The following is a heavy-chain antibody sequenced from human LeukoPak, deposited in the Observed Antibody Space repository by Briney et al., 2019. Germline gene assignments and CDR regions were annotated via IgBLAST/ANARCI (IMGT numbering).Heavy chain of an antibody. D-gene: IGHD7-27*01. Sequence: GGSLRLSCGGSGLTLSNYDMNWVRQAPGKGLEWVSYISSSGSGSNIYYADSVKGRFTISRDNAENSLYLQMNSLRAEDTAVYYCAREGTGDMFDYWGQGTLVTVSS. CDR2: ISSSGSGSNI. V-gene: IGHV3-48*03. CDR3: AREGTGDMFDY. CDR1: GLTLSNYD. J-gene: IGHJ4*02.